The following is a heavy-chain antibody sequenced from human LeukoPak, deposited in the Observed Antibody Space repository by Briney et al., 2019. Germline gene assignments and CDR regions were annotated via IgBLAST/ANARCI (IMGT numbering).Heavy chain of an antibody. J-gene: IGHJ4*02. D-gene: IGHD3-16*01. CDR3: ARESDWGSDY. CDR1: GYTFTGYY. V-gene: IGHV1-2*02. CDR2: INPNSGGT. Sequence: ASVKVSCKASGYTFTGYYMHWVRQAPGQGLEWMGWINPNSGGTNYAQKFQGRVTMTTDTSTSTAYMDLRSLRSDDTAVYYCARESDWGSDYWGQGTLVTVSS.